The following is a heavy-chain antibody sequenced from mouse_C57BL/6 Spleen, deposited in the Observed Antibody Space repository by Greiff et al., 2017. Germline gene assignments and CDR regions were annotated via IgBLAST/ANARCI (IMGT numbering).Heavy chain of an antibody. Sequence: QVQLQQPGTELVKPGASVKLSCKASGYTFTSYWLHWVKQRPGQGLEWIGNINPSNGGNNYNEKFKSKATLTVDKSSSTAYMQLRSLTSEDSAVYYCARFITTVGGFAYWGQGTLVTVSA. CDR2: INPSNGGN. CDR1: GYTFTSYW. V-gene: IGHV1-53*01. D-gene: IGHD1-1*01. CDR3: ARFITTVGGFAY. J-gene: IGHJ3*01.